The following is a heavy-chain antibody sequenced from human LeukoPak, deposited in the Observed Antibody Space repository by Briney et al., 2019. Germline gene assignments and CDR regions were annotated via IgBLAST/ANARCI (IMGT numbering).Heavy chain of an antibody. CDR2: IYPGDSDT. CDR1: GYRFTSYW. D-gene: IGHD6-19*01. V-gene: IGHV5-51*01. Sequence: GESLQISCKGSGYRFTSYWIGWVRQMPGKGLEWMGIIYPGDSDTRYSPSFQGQVTISADKSISTAYLQWSSLKASDTAMYYCARSYSSVRYYMDVWGKGTTVTISS. J-gene: IGHJ6*03. CDR3: ARSYSSVRYYMDV.